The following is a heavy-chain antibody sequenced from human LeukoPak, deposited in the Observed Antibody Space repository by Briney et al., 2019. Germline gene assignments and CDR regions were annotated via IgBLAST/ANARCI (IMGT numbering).Heavy chain of an antibody. D-gene: IGHD2-2*01. CDR2: ISSSGSTI. Sequence: GGSLRLSCAASGFTFSSYAMSWIRQAPGKGLEWVSYISSSGSTIYYADSVKGRFTISRDNAKNSLYLQMNSLRAEDTAVYYCARDSDIVVVPAAIFLDYWGQGTLVTVSS. J-gene: IGHJ4*02. V-gene: IGHV3-11*04. CDR1: GFTFSSYA. CDR3: ARDSDIVVVPAAIFLDY.